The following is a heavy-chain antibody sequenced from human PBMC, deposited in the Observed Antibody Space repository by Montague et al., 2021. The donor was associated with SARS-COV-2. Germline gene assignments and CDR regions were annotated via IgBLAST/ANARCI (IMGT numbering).Heavy chain of an antibody. D-gene: IGHD2-2*01. J-gene: IGHJ4*02. CDR3: ARDRGVQYQLQMPFYFDY. CDR2: IYHSGST. CDR1: GGSFSGYY. V-gene: IGHV4-34*01. Sequence: SETLSLTCAVYGGSFSGYYWSWIRQPPGKGLEWIGEIYHSGSTNYNPPLKSRVTISVDTSKNQFSLRLSSVTAADTAVYYCARDRGVQYQLQMPFYFDYWGQGTLVTVSS.